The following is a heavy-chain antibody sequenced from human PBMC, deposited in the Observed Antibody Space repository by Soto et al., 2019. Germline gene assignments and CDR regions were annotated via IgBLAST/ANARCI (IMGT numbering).Heavy chain of an antibody. Sequence: QVQLQESGPGLVKPSETLSLTCSVSGGSIGSYYWSWIRQPPGKGLEWIGYIYYSGSTNYNPSLNSRVTISVDTSTNQFSLKLSSVTAADTAVYYCARGGWRQIDYWGQGTLVTVSS. D-gene: IGHD3-3*01. CDR1: GGSIGSYY. V-gene: IGHV4-59*08. J-gene: IGHJ4*02. CDR3: ARGGWRQIDY. CDR2: IYYSGST.